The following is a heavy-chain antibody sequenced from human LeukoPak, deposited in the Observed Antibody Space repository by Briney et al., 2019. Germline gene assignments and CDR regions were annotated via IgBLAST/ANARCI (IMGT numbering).Heavy chain of an antibody. D-gene: IGHD6-13*01. Sequence: SETLSLTCTVSGGSISSSSYYWGWIRQPPGKGLEWIGCIYYTGSTYYNPSLKSRVTISVDTSKNQFSLKLSSVTAADTAVYYCAREGYSSSRHGFDPWGQGTLATVSS. CDR1: GGSISSSSYY. V-gene: IGHV4-39*07. CDR3: AREGYSSSRHGFDP. J-gene: IGHJ5*02. CDR2: IYYTGST.